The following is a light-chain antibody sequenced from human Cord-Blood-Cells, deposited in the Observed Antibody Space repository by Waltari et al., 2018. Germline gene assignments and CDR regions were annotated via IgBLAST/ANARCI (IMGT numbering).Light chain of an antibody. Sequence: DIQMTQAPSTLSASVGDRVTITCRASPSISSWLAWYQQKPGKAPQLLIYDASSLESGVPSRFSGSGSGTEFTLTISSLQPDDFATYYCQQYNSYWTFGQGTKVEIK. CDR2: DAS. CDR3: QQYNSYWT. CDR1: PSISSW. J-gene: IGKJ1*01. V-gene: IGKV1-5*01.